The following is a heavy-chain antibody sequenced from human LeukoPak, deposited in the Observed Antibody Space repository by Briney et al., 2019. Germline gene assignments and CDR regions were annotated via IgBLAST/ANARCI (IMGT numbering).Heavy chain of an antibody. CDR2: IRYDGSDK. Sequence: GGTLSLTCAVSERNIKIVCWNWVRQAPGKGLEWAALIRYDGSDKYYADSVTGRFTISTDNSKSALFLQMNSLRAEDTAVYYCVKDAGGYCSSTSCQLNRNYYMDVWGNGTTVTVSS. CDR3: VKDAGGYCSSTSCQLNRNYYMDV. V-gene: IGHV3-30*02. D-gene: IGHD2-2*01. J-gene: IGHJ6*03. CDR1: ERNIKIVC.